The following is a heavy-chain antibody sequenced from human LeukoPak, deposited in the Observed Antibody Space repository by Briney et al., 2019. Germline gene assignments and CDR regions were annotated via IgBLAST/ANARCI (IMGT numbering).Heavy chain of an antibody. Sequence: ASVKVSCKASGYTFTSYYMHWVRQAPGEGLEWMGIINPSGGSTSYAQKFQGRVTMTRDTSTSTVYMELSSLRSEDTAVYYCAREEMATGGVDYWAREPWSPSPQ. J-gene: IGHJ4*02. CDR2: INPSGGST. CDR3: AREEMATGGVDY. V-gene: IGHV1-46*01. D-gene: IGHD5-24*01. CDR1: GYTFTSYY.